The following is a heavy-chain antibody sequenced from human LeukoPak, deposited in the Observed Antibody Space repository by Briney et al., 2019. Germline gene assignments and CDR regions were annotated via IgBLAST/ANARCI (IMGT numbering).Heavy chain of an antibody. CDR2: ISAYNGNT. CDR3: AREINSSAYY. CDR1: GYTFTSYG. J-gene: IGHJ4*02. V-gene: IGHV1-18*01. D-gene: IGHD3-22*01. Sequence: ASVKVSCKASGYTFTSYGISWVRQAPGQGLEWMGWISAYNGNTNYAQKFHGRVTMSRDTSISTAYMELSRLRSDDTAVYYCAREINSSAYYWGQGTLVTVSS.